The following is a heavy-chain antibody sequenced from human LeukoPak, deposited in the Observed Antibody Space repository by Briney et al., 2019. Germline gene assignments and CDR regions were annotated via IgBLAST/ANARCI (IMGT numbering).Heavy chain of an antibody. D-gene: IGHD6-13*01. J-gene: IGHJ4*02. CDR1: GYTFTGYY. CDR2: IIPIFGTA. Sequence: ASVKVSCTASGYTFTGYYMHWVRQAPGQGLEWMGGIIPIFGTANYAQKFQGRVTITTDESTSTAYMELSSLRSEDTAVYYCARVPYSSSWYVDWGQGTLVTVSS. V-gene: IGHV1-69*05. CDR3: ARVPYSSSWYVD.